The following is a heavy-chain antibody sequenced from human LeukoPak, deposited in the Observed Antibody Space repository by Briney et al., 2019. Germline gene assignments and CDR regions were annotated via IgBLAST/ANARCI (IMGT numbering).Heavy chain of an antibody. V-gene: IGHV3-30*14. CDR1: GFTFSSYA. CDR3: ARCFSSRWSNFDY. CDR2: ISYDGSNK. J-gene: IGHJ4*02. Sequence: PGGSLRLSCAASGFTFSSYAMHWVRQAPGKGLEWVAVISYDGSNKYYADSVKGRFTISRDNSKNTLYLQMNSLRAEDTAVYYCARCFSSRWSNFDYWGQGTLVTVSS. D-gene: IGHD6-13*01.